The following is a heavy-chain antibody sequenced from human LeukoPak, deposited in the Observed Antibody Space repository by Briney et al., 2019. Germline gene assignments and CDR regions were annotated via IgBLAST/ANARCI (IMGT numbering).Heavy chain of an antibody. D-gene: IGHD6-13*01. J-gene: IGHJ3*02. CDR3: ASPGGVGSSSLDASDI. CDR2: ISAYNGNT. CDR1: GYTFTSYG. V-gene: IGHV1-18*01. Sequence: ASVNVSCKASGYTFTSYGISWVRQAPGQGREWMGWISAYNGNTNYAQKLQGRVTMTTDTSTSTAYMELRSLRSDDTAVYYCASPGGVGSSSLDASDIWGQGTMVTVSS.